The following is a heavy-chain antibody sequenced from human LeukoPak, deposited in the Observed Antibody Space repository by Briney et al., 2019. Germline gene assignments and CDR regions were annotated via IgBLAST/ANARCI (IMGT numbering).Heavy chain of an antibody. D-gene: IGHD6-13*01. CDR3: AREDSSSWPNAFDI. J-gene: IGHJ3*02. V-gene: IGHV4-59*01. CDR1: GGSISSYY. Sequence: PSETLSLTCTVSGGSISSYYWSWIRQPPGKGLEWIGYIYYSGSTNYNPSLKSRVTISVDTSKNQFSLKLSSVTAADTAVYYCAREDSSSWPNAFDIWGQGTMVTVSS. CDR2: IYYSGST.